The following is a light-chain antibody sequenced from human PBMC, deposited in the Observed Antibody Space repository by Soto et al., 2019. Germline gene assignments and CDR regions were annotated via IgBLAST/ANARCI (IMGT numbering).Light chain of an antibody. CDR2: DIF. V-gene: IGKV3D-15*01. Sequence: EVVLTQSLDTLSLSPGARATLACMASQNFGSTYLAWYQQKPGQAPRLVIYDIFTRATSVPTRISGSGSGTEFTLTISSLQSEDFAVYYCQQYNSWPLTFGGGTKVDIK. CDR3: QQYNSWPLT. J-gene: IGKJ4*01. CDR1: QNFGSTY.